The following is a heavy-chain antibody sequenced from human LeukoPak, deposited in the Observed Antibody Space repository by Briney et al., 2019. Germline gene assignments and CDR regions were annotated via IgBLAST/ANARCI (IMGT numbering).Heavy chain of an antibody. V-gene: IGHV3-23*01. J-gene: IGHJ4*02. D-gene: IGHD4-17*01. CDR2: ISGSGGST. Sequence: GGSLRLSCAASGFTFSTYAMNWVRQAPGKGLEWVSAISGSGGSTYSADSVKGRLTISRDNSKNTLYLQMNSLRAEDTAVYYCARSTTVTTCFDYWGQGTLVTVSS. CDR1: GFTFSTYA. CDR3: ARSTTVTTCFDY.